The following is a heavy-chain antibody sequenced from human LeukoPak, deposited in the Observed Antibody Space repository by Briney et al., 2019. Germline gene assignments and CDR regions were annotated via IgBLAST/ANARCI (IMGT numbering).Heavy chain of an antibody. CDR3: ARDPRITIFGVVRANYNWFDP. V-gene: IGHV1-2*02. CDR2: INPNSGGT. Sequence: RASVKVSCKASGYTFTGYYMHWVRQAPGQGLEWMGWINPNSGGTNYAQKLQGRVTMTTDTSTSTAYMELRSLRSDDTAVYYCARDPRITIFGVVRANYNWFDPWGQGTLVTVSS. J-gene: IGHJ5*02. D-gene: IGHD3-3*01. CDR1: GYTFTGYY.